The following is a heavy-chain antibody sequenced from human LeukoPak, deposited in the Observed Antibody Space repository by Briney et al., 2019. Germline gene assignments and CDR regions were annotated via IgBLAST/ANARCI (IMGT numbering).Heavy chain of an antibody. V-gene: IGHV4-59*01. Sequence: SETLSLTCTVSDGSISSYYWSWIRQPPGKGLEWIGYIYYSGSTNYNPSLKSRVTISVDTSKNQFSLKLSSVTAADTAVYYCARGVAGRIRTTRLFDYWGQGTLVTVSS. CDR1: DGSISSYY. J-gene: IGHJ4*02. D-gene: IGHD6-19*01. CDR3: ARGVAGRIRTTRLFDY. CDR2: IYYSGST.